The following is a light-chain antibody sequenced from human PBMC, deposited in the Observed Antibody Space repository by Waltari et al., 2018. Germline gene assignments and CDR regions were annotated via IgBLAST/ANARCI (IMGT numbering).Light chain of an antibody. CDR3: SSYTSSSTLEVV. J-gene: IGLJ2*01. CDR1: SSDVGGYNY. V-gene: IGLV2-14*03. CDR2: DVS. Sequence: QSALTHPASVSGSPGQSITISCTGTSSDVGGYNYVPWYQQHPGKAPKLMIYDVSNRPSGVSNRFSGSKSGNTASLTISGLQAEDEADYYCSSYTSSSTLEVVFGGGTKLTVL.